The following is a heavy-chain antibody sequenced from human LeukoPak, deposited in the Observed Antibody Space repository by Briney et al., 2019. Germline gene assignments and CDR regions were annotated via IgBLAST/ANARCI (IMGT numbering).Heavy chain of an antibody. V-gene: IGHV4-30-2*01. CDR3: ARVRSSSSSNYYYYYMDV. D-gene: IGHD6-6*01. CDR1: GGSISSGGYY. J-gene: IGHJ6*03. CDR2: IYHSGST. Sequence: SETLSLTCTVSGGSISSGGYYWSWIRQPPGKGLEWIGYIYHSGSTYYNPSLKSRVTISVDTSKNQFSLKLSSVTAADTAVYYCARVRSSSSSNYYYYYMDVWGKGTTVTVSS.